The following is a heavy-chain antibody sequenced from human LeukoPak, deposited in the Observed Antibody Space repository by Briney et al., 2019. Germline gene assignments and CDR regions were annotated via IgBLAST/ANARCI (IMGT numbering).Heavy chain of an antibody. V-gene: IGHV4-34*01. J-gene: IGHJ5*02. CDR2: INHSGST. D-gene: IGHD6-13*01. Sequence: SETLSLTCAVYGGSFSGYYWSWIRQPPGKGLEWIGEINHSGSTNYNPSLKSRVTISVDTSKNQFSLKLSSVTAADTAVYYCASGGSSSWYGGWFDPWGQGTLVTVSS. CDR1: GGSFSGYY. CDR3: ASGGSSSWYGGWFDP.